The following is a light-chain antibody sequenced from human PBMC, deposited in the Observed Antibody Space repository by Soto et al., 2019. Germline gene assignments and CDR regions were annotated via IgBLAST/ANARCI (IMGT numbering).Light chain of an antibody. CDR3: SSYAGSRTFV. Sequence: QSVLTQPASVSGSPRQSITISCTGTTSDVGGYIYVSWYQQHPGKAPKLMIYEVSNRPSGVSNRFSGSRSGNTASLTISGLQAEDEADYYCSSYAGSRTFVFGGGTQLTVL. V-gene: IGLV2-14*01. CDR2: EVS. CDR1: TSDVGGYIY. J-gene: IGLJ3*02.